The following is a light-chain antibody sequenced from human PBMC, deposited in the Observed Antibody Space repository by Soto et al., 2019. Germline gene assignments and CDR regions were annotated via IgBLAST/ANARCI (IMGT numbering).Light chain of an antibody. Sequence: EIVWTQXPGTLSLSPGERATLSCRASQSVSSSYLAWYQQKPGQAPRLLIYGASSRATGIPDRFSGRGSGTVFTLTISRLEPEDFAVYYCQQYGSSPYTFGQGTRLEIK. CDR2: GAS. CDR3: QQYGSSPYT. J-gene: IGKJ5*01. CDR1: QSVSSSY. V-gene: IGKV3-20*01.